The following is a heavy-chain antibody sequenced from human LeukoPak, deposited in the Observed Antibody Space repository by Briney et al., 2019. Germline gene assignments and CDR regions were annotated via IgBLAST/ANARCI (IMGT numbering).Heavy chain of an antibody. CDR1: GFTFSTYS. CDR2: ISSGSTFK. V-gene: IGHV3-21*01. J-gene: IGHJ4*02. CDR3: AGRSCTSGKCLFDY. Sequence: PGGSLRLSCAASGFTFSTYSMSWVRQAPGKGLEWVSSISSGSTFKYYADSVKGRFTISRDNAQNSLYLQMNGLGAEDTAVYYCAGRSCTSGKCLFDYWGQGALVTVSS. D-gene: IGHD2-8*01.